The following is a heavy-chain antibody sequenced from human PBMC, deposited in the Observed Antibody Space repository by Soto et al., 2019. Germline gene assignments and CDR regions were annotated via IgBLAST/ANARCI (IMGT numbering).Heavy chain of an antibody. Sequence: SETLSLTCTVSGGSISSYYWSWIRQPPGKGLEWIGYIYYSGSTNYNPSLKSRVTISVDTSKNQFSLKLSSVTAADTAVYYCGRAYGGNCFDFWGQGTLVTVSS. CDR3: GRAYGGNCFDF. D-gene: IGHD2-15*01. V-gene: IGHV4-59*01. J-gene: IGHJ4*02. CDR2: IYYSGST. CDR1: GGSISSYY.